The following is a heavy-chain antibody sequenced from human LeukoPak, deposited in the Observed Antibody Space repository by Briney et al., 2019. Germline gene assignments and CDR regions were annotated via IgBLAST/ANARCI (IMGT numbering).Heavy chain of an antibody. CDR1: GGSISSYY. D-gene: IGHD2-2*01. V-gene: IGHV4-59*01. CDR3: ARDRGSTSCYDY. J-gene: IGHJ4*02. Sequence: PSETLSLTCTVSGGSISSYYWSWIRQPPGKGLEWIGYIYYSGSTNYNPSLESRVTISVDTSKNQFSLKLSSVTAADTAVYYCARDRGSTSCYDYWGQGTLVTVSS. CDR2: IYYSGST.